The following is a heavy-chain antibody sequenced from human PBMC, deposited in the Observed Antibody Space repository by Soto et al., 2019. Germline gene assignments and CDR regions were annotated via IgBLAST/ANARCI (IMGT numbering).Heavy chain of an antibody. CDR2: ISSNGGST. CDR3: VKRDSSSWPIFDY. V-gene: IGHV3-64D*08. CDR1: GFTFSSYA. D-gene: IGHD6-13*01. Sequence: GGPLRLSCSASGFTFSSYAMHWVRQAPGKGLEYVSAISSNGGSTYYADSVKGRFTISRDNSKNTLYLQMSSLRAEDTAVYYCVKRDSSSWPIFDYWGQGTLVTVSS. J-gene: IGHJ4*02.